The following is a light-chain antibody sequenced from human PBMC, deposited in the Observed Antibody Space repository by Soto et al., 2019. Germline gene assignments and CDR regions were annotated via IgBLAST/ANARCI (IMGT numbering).Light chain of an antibody. V-gene: IGKV3-20*01. CDR1: QSISSN. Sequence: ETVMTQSPATLSVSPGERATLSCRASQSISSNLAWFQQKPGQAPRLLVQGASRRATGIPDRFSGSGSGTDFTLTISRLEPEDFEVYYCQQYGGSPTTFGQGTKVDIK. CDR2: GAS. J-gene: IGKJ1*01. CDR3: QQYGGSPTT.